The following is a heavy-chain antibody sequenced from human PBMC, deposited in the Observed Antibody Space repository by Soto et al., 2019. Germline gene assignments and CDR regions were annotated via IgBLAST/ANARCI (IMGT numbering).Heavy chain of an antibody. V-gene: IGHV3-48*02. CDR3: ARDAFDYETTGYHSDC. CDR2: ISSSGSTT. J-gene: IGHJ4*02. CDR1: GFTFSNFH. D-gene: IGHD3-22*01. Sequence: EVQLVESGGGLVQPGGSLRLSCGASGFTFSNFHMNWVRQAPGKGLEWVSYISSSGSTTYYADSVKGRFTISRDNARNSLFLQMSSRRDDDTAVYYCARDAFDYETTGYHSDCWGQGTLVNVSS.